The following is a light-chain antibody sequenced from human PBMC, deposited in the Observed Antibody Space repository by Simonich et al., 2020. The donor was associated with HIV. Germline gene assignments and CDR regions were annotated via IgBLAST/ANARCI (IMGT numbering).Light chain of an antibody. CDR1: SSDIGGYNN. V-gene: IGLV2-11*01. J-gene: IGLJ2*01. CDR3: CSYAGAYTVI. Sequence: QSALTQPRSVSGSPGQSVTISCTETSSDIGGYNNVSWYQQHPGKAPKLMIYDVSKRPSGVPERFSGSKSGNTASLTISGLQTEDESHYYCCSYAGAYTVIFGGGTILTVL. CDR2: DVS.